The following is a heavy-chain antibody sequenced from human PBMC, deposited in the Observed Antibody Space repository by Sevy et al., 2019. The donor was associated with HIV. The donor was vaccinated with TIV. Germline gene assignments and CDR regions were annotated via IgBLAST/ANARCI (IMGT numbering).Heavy chain of an antibody. J-gene: IGHJ4*02. V-gene: IGHV4-39*01. CDR2: FYSRGSP. CDR1: GDSFSNNSYY. D-gene: IGHD3-22*01. Sequence: SETLSLTCAVSGDSFSNNSYYWGWIRQTPGKGLEWIGSFYSRGSPYYNPSLKSRVTIGVDTSRSQFSLNPRSVTAADTAVYYCARHYYDSSSFDYWGQGTLVTVSS. CDR3: ARHYYDSSSFDY.